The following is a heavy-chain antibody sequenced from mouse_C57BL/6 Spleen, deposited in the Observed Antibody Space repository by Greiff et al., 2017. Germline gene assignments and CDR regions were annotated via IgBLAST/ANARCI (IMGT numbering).Heavy chain of an antibody. Sequence: VQLKESGAELVKPGASVKLSCTASGFNIKDYYMHWVKQRTEQGLEWIGRIDPEDGETKYAPKFQGKATITADTSSNTAYLQLSSLTSEYTAVYYCARCSYYYGSSEYYFDYWGQGTTLTVSS. D-gene: IGHD1-1*01. J-gene: IGHJ2*01. V-gene: IGHV14-2*01. CDR2: IDPEDGET. CDR3: ARCSYYYGSSEYYFDY. CDR1: GFNIKDYY.